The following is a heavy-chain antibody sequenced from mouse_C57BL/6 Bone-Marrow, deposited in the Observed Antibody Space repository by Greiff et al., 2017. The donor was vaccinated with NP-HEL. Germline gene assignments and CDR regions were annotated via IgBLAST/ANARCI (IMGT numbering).Heavy chain of an antibody. CDR2: IYPGGGYT. Sequence: VQLQQSGAELVRPGTSVKMSCKASGYTFTNYWIGWAKQRPGHGLEWIGDIYPGGGYTNYNEKFKGKATLTADKSSSTAYMQFSSLTSEDSAIDYCARLVYWYCDGWGTGTTVTVSS. J-gene: IGHJ1*03. CDR3: ARLVYWYCDG. D-gene: IGHD1-1*02. V-gene: IGHV1-63*01. CDR1: GYTFTNYW.